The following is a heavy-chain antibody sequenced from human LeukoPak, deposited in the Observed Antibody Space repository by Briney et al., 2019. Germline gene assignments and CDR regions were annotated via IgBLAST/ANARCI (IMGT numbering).Heavy chain of an antibody. CDR3: ARAVMGKTGWADDYNMDV. J-gene: IGHJ6*03. D-gene: IGHD3-16*01. CDR2: ISSSGSTI. Sequence: PGGSLRLSCAASGFTFSSYAMSWVRQAPGKGLEWVSYISSSGSTIYYADSVKGRFTISRDNAKNSRYLQMNSLRAEDTAVYYCARAVMGKTGWADDYNMDVWGKGTTVTVSS. V-gene: IGHV3-48*03. CDR1: GFTFSSYA.